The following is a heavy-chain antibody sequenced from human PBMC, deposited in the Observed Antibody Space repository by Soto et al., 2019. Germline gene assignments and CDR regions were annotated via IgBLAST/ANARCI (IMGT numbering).Heavy chain of an antibody. V-gene: IGHV1-46*03. CDR3: ARGVTIFGVVILNYYYYMDV. J-gene: IGHJ6*03. D-gene: IGHD3-3*01. CDR2: INPSGGST. Sequence: QVQLVQSGAEVKKPGASVKVSCKASGYTFTSYYMHWVRQAPGQGLEWMGIINPSGGSTSYAQKFQGRVTMTRDTSTSTVYMELSSLRSEDTAVYYCARGVTIFGVVILNYYYYMDVWGKGTTVTVSS. CDR1: GYTFTSYY.